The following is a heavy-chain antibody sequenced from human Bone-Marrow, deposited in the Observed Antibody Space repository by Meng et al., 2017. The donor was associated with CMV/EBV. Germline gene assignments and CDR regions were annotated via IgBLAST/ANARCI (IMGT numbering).Heavy chain of an antibody. CDR3: ARAARYYYGMDV. V-gene: IGHV1-46*01. CDR2: INPSGGST. Sequence: ASVKVSCKASGFTFTTCLMHWVRQAPGQGLEWMGMINPSGGSTAYAQKLQGRVTMTTDTSTSTAYMELRSLRSDDTAVYYCARAARYYYGMDVWGQGTTVTVSS. J-gene: IGHJ6*02. CDR1: GFTFTTCL.